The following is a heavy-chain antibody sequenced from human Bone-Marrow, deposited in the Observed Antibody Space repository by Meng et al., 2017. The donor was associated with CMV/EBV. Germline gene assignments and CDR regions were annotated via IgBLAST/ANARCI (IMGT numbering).Heavy chain of an antibody. D-gene: IGHD3-3*01. CDR2: IRYDGSNK. CDR3: ARVFWSSRDFLEWFLAGMDV. CDR1: GFPFSSYG. J-gene: IGHJ6*02. V-gene: IGHV3-30*02. Sequence: GESLKISCAASGFPFSSYGMHWVRQAPGKGLEWVAFIRYDGSNKYYADSVKGRFTISRDNSKNTLYLQMNSLRAEDTAVYYCARVFWSSRDFLEWFLAGMDVWGQGTTVTVSS.